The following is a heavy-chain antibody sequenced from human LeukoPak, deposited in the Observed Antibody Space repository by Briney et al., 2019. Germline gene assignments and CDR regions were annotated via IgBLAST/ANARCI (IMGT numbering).Heavy chain of an antibody. Sequence: GASVKVSCKASGYTFSSYYMHWVRQAPGQGLEWMGIINPSVGSTSHAQKFQGRVTMTRDMSTSTVYMELSCLRSEDTAVYYCARELSSSSRLLDSWGQGTLVTVSS. CDR1: GYTFSSYY. V-gene: IGHV1-46*01. CDR2: INPSVGST. D-gene: IGHD6-6*01. J-gene: IGHJ4*02. CDR3: ARELSSSSRLLDS.